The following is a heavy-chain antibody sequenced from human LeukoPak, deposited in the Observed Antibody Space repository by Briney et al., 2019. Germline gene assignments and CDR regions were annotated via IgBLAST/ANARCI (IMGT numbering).Heavy chain of an antibody. CDR1: GFTFSNYA. CDR2: ISGSGDST. Sequence: GGSLRLSCAASGFTFSNYAMSWVRQAPGKGLEWVSVISGSGDSTYYADSVKGRFTISRDNTKNTLYLQMNSLRAEDTAVYYCAKDLSCSSNTCYTPFDYWGRGTLVTVSS. CDR3: AKDLSCSSNTCYTPFDY. V-gene: IGHV3-23*01. J-gene: IGHJ4*02. D-gene: IGHD2-2*02.